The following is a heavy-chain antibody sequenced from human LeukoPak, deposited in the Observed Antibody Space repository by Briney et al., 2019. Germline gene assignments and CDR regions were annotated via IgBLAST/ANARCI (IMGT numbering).Heavy chain of an antibody. Sequence: ASVKVSCKASGYNFTSPGINGLRQAPGQGLEWMGWISGYNGNTNYVQRLQGRVTLTTDTSTSTAYMELRSLRSDDTAAYYCARDYAYRMDVWGQGTTVTVSS. J-gene: IGHJ6*02. CDR1: GYNFTSPG. CDR2: ISGYNGNT. CDR3: ARDYAYRMDV. V-gene: IGHV1-18*01. D-gene: IGHD1-26*01.